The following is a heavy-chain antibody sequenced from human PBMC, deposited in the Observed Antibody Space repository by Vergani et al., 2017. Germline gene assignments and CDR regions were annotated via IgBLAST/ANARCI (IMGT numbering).Heavy chain of an antibody. CDR2: IYYSGST. CDR3: ARHSSRVRVHFDY. CDR1: GGSISSSSYY. J-gene: IGHJ4*02. V-gene: IGHV4-39*01. Sequence: QLQLQESGPGLVKPSETLSLTCTVSGGSISSSSYYRGWIRQPPGKGLEWIGSIYYSGSTYYNPSLTSRVTISVDTSKNQFSLKLSSVTAADTAVYYCARHSSRVRVHFDYWGQGTLVTVSS. D-gene: IGHD3-10*01.